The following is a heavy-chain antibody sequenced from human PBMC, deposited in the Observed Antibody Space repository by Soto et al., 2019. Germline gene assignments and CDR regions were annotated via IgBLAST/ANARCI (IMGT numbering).Heavy chain of an antibody. Sequence: LILSCVASGFTFSNNDMTWVRQAPGKGLEWVSTIDGTSTFSNYADSVEGRFTISRDNSRNTVYLQMNSLRADDTAVYYCAKNLGWFTAWGQGTLVTVSS. CDR3: AKNLGWFTA. V-gene: IGHV3-23*05. D-gene: IGHD3-9*01. CDR2: IDGTSTFS. J-gene: IGHJ5*02. CDR1: GFTFSNND.